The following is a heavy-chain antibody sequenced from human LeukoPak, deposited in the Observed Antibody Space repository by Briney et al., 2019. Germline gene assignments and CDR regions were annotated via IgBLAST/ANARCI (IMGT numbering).Heavy chain of an antibody. CDR3: ARTYYDYVWGSYRYTAITSD. CDR1: GYTFTSYD. D-gene: IGHD3-16*02. V-gene: IGHV1-8*03. J-gene: IGHJ4*02. Sequence: ASVKVSCKASGYTFTSYDINWVRQATGQGLEWMGWMNPNSGNTGYAQKFQGRVTITRNTSISTAYMELSSLRSEDTAVYYCARTYYDYVWGSYRYTAITSDWGQGTLVTVSS. CDR2: MNPNSGNT.